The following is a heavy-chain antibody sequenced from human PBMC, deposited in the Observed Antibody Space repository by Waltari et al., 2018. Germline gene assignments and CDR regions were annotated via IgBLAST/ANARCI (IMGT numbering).Heavy chain of an antibody. V-gene: IGHV3-30*02. CDR3: TRDLYGSGGDYFDP. D-gene: IGHD6-19*01. CDR2: TRFDGINK. J-gene: IGHJ4*02. CDR1: GFNFTIYG. Sequence: QVFLVESGGGVVQPGDSLRLSCVSSGFNFTIYGMHWVRQAPGKGLEWVAFTRFDGINKHYADSVKGRFTISRDNIKNTLYLQMNSLRGEDTAVYYCTRDLYGSGGDYFDPWGQGTLVTVSS.